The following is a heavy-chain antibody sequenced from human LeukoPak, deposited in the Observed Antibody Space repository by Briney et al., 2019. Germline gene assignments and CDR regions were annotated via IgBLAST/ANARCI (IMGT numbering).Heavy chain of an antibody. J-gene: IGHJ6*03. D-gene: IGHD3-22*01. CDR3: AKDGHYDSSGYYHYYYYYYMDV. V-gene: IGHV3-48*01. CDR1: GFTFSSYS. Sequence: GGSLRLSCAASGFTFSSYSMNWVRQAPGKGLEWVSYISISSGIIYYADSVKGRFTISRDNSKNTLYLQMNSLRAEDTAVYYCAKDGHYDSSGYYHYYYYYYMDVWGKGTTVTISS. CDR2: ISISSGII.